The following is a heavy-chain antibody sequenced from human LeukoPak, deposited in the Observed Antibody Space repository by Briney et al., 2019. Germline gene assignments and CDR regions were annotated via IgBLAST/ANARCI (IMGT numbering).Heavy chain of an antibody. V-gene: IGHV1-18*01. CDR2: ISAYNGNT. CDR1: GYTFTNYA. CDR3: ERGPYCSSTTCNRGTFDI. J-gene: IGHJ3*02. Sequence: ATVKVSCKASGYTFTNYAISWVRQAPGQGLEWMGWISAYNGNTNYAQNFQGRVTMTTDTSTSTAYMELRSLRSDDTAVYYCERGPYCSSTTCNRGTFDIWGQGTLVTVSS. D-gene: IGHD2-2*02.